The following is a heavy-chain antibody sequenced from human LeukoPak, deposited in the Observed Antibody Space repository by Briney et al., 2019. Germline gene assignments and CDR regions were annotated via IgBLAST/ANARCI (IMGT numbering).Heavy chain of an antibody. J-gene: IGHJ5*02. CDR1: GYTFTDYY. Sequence: TVKISCKVSGYTFTDYYMHWVQQAPGKGLEWMGLVDPEDGETIYAEKFQGRVTITADTSTDTAYMELSSLRSEDTAVYYCATNPRYCSSTSCYFPWGQGTLVTVSS. V-gene: IGHV1-69-2*01. D-gene: IGHD2-2*01. CDR2: VDPEDGET. CDR3: ATNPRYCSSTSCYFP.